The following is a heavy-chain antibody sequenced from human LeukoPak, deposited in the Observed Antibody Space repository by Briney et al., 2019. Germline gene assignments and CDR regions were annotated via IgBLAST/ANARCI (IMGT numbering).Heavy chain of an antibody. CDR3: ARDVGDYYDSSGYFGY. CDR1: GYTFTSYY. CDR2: INLSGGST. V-gene: IGHV1-46*01. D-gene: IGHD3-22*01. Sequence: ASVKVSCKASGYTFTSYYMHWVRQAPGQGLEWMGIINLSGGSTSYAQKFQGRVTMTRDTSTSTVYMELSSLRSEDTAVYYCARDVGDYYDSSGYFGYWGQGTLVTVSS. J-gene: IGHJ4*02.